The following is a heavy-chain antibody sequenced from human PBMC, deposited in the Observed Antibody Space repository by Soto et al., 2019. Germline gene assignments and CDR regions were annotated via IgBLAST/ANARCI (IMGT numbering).Heavy chain of an antibody. CDR2: IIPIFGTA. Sequence: QVQLVQSGAEVKKPGSSVRVSCKASGGALSNYVINWVRQAPGQGLEWMGGIIPIFGTANYAQRYQGRVTITSDESTSTAYMDLSSLRSEDTAVYYCAREGFSGCYFGSWGQGTLVNVSS. J-gene: IGHJ4*02. CDR3: AREGFSGCYFGS. V-gene: IGHV1-69*01. D-gene: IGHD5-12*01. CDR1: GGALSNYV.